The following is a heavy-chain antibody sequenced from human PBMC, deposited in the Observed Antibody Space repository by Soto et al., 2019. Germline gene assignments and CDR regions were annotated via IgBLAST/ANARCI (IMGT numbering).Heavy chain of an antibody. CDR2: ISGSGGST. V-gene: IGHV3-23*01. Sequence: PVGSLRLSCAASGFTFSSYAMNWVRQAPGKGLEWVSVISGSGGSTYYADSVKGRFTISRDNSKNTLYLQMNSLRADDTAVYYCASRSSGWYFDYWGQGTLVTVSS. CDR3: ASRSSGWYFDY. CDR1: GFTFSSYA. D-gene: IGHD6-19*01. J-gene: IGHJ4*02.